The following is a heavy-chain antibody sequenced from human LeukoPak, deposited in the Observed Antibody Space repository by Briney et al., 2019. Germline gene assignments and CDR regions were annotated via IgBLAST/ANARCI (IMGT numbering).Heavy chain of an antibody. V-gene: IGHV1-69*04. Sequence: GASVKVSCKASGGTFSSYAISWVRQAPGQGLEWMGRIIPILGIANYAQKFQGRVTITADKSTSTAYMELSSLRSEDTAVYYCARDPDYGDYQEDYWGQGTLVTVSS. CDR3: ARDPDYGDYQEDY. CDR1: GGTFSSYA. CDR2: IIPILGIA. D-gene: IGHD4-17*01. J-gene: IGHJ4*02.